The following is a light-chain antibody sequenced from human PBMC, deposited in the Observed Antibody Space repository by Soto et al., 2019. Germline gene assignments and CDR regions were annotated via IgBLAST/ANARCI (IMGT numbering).Light chain of an antibody. CDR1: SRDVGGYNY. CDR3: SSHTSSHYV. CDR2: DVS. V-gene: IGLV2-14*01. J-gene: IGLJ1*01. Sequence: QSALTQPASVSGSPGQSITISCTGTSRDVGGYNYVSWYQQHPGKAPQLVIYDVSNRPSGVSNRFSRSKPGNTASLTNSGIQAEDEADYYCSSHTSSHYVFRTETKRTVL.